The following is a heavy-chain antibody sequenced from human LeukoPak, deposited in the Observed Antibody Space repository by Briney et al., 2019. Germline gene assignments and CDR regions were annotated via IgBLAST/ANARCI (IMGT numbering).Heavy chain of an antibody. V-gene: IGHV3-53*01. CDR2: IYSGGST. D-gene: IGHD1-1*01. J-gene: IGHJ5*02. CDR1: GFTVSSNY. CDR3: ARGRGAGGERNWFHP. Sequence: GGSLRLSCAASGFTVSSNYMSWVRQAPGKGLEWVSVIYSGGSTNYADSVKGRFTISRDNAKDSLYLQMNSLRAEDTAVYYCARGRGAGGERNWFHPWGQGTLVTVSS.